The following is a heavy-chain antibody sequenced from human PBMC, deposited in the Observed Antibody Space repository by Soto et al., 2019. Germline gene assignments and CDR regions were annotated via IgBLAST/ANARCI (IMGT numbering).Heavy chain of an antibody. D-gene: IGHD2-15*01. J-gene: IGHJ3*02. CDR2: ISVSGDNT. V-gene: IGHV3-23*01. CDR1: GFIFSNYA. Sequence: EVQVLESGGGLVQPGGSLRLSCAASGFIFSNYAMSWVRQAPGKGLEWVSGISVSGDNTLYADSVKGRFTISRDNSKNTLYLQMNSLRAEDTAIDYCAKDVGGGDCSVGSCVDAFDIWGQGTMVTVSS. CDR3: AKDVGGGDCSVGSCVDAFDI.